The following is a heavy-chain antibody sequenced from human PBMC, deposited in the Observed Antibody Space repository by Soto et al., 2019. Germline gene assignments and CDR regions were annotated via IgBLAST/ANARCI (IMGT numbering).Heavy chain of an antibody. CDR2: IWYDGSNK. CDR3: ARARVGVSGNYYMDV. Sequence: HPGGSLRLSCAASGFTFSSYGMHWVRQAPGKGLEWVAVIWYDGSNKYYADSVKGRFTISRDNSKNTLYLQMNSLRAEDTAVYYCARARVGVSGNYYMDVWGKGTTVTVSS. J-gene: IGHJ6*03. CDR1: GFTFSSYG. D-gene: IGHD3-3*01. V-gene: IGHV3-33*01.